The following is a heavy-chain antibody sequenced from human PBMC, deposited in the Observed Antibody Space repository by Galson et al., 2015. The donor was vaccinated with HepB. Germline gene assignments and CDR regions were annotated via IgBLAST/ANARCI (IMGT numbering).Heavy chain of an antibody. CDR1: GFTFSRYS. CDR3: ARDHGSGWTGWAFDI. D-gene: IGHD6-19*01. V-gene: IGHV3-21*01. J-gene: IGHJ3*02. Sequence: SLRLSCAASGFTFSRYSMNWVRQAPGKGLEWVSSISSSSSYIYYADSVKGRFTISRDNAKNSLYLQMNSLRAEDTAVYYCARDHGSGWTGWAFDIWGQGTMVTVSS. CDR2: ISSSSSYI.